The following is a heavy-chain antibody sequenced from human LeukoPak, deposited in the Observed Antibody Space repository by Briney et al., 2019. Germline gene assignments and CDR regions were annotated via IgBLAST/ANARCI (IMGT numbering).Heavy chain of an antibody. CDR2: IIPMFGTA. V-gene: IGHV1-69*13. CDR3: ARGVSGYHESFDY. Sequence: VASVKVSCKASGYTFTGYYMHWVRQAPGQGLEWLGGIIPMFGTATYAPKFQGRVTITADESSTTAYMELSSLRSEDTAVYYCARGVSGYHESFDYWGQGTLVTVSS. J-gene: IGHJ4*02. CDR1: GYTFTGYY. D-gene: IGHD3-22*01.